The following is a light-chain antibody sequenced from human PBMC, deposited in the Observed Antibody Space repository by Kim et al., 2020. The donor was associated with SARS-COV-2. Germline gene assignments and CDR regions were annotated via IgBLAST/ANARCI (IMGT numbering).Light chain of an antibody. Sequence: GSPEQTASRTCSGNKWGAQYACWYHQKPGQSPVLVIYPYSKRPSGFPPRFSGSNPGNTAPLTIGGTQAMDEADYYCQAWDSSTAVFGGGTQLTVL. CDR1: KWGAQY. CDR2: PYS. J-gene: IGLJ2*01. V-gene: IGLV3-1*01. CDR3: QAWDSSTAV.